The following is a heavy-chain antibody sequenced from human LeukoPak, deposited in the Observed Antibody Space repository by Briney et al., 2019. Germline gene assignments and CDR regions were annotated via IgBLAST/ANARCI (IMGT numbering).Heavy chain of an antibody. CDR3: VRGNDYGGPHY. Sequence: PGGSLRLSCAVSEFTFSSYWVHWVRQAPGKGLVWVSRIDRDGSRINYADSVKGRFTISRDNGKNTLFLQMNSLRAEDAAVYYCVRGNDYGGPHYWGQGTLVTVSS. CDR1: EFTFSSYW. D-gene: IGHD4-23*01. V-gene: IGHV3-74*01. J-gene: IGHJ4*02. CDR2: IDRDGSRI.